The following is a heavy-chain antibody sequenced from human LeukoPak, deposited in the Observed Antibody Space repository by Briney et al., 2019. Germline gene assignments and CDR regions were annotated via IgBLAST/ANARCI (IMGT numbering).Heavy chain of an antibody. V-gene: IGHV4-34*01. CDR1: GGSFSGYY. CDR2: INHSGST. J-gene: IGHJ5*02. Sequence: SETLSLTCAVYGGSFSGYYWSWIRQPPGKGLEWIGEINHSGSTNYNPSLKSRVTISVDTSKNQFSLKLSSVTAADTAVYYCARGTYYYGSGSPRGWFDPWGQGTLVTVSS. CDR3: ARGTYYYGSGSPRGWFDP. D-gene: IGHD3-10*01.